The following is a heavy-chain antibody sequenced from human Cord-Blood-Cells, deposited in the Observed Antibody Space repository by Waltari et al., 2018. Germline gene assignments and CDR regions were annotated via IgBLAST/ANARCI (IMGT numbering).Heavy chain of an antibody. CDR1: GGSISSGGYY. J-gene: IGHJ5*02. CDR3: ARVWARNSYYYDSSGYYYWFDP. V-gene: IGHV4-31*03. Sequence: QVQLQEAGPGLVQPSQTLSLTCTVSGGSISSGGYYWRWIRQHPGKGLEWIGYIYSSGSTYYNPSLKSRVTISVDTSKNQFSLKLSSVTAADTAVYYCARVWARNSYYYDSSGYYYWFDPWGQGTLVTVSS. D-gene: IGHD3-22*01. CDR2: IYSSGST.